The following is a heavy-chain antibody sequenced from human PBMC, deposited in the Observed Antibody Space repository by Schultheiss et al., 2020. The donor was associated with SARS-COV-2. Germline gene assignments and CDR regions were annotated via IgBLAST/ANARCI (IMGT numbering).Heavy chain of an antibody. D-gene: IGHD4-17*01. CDR1: GGSISSSSYY. V-gene: IGHV4-30-4*08. Sequence: SETLSLTCSVSGGSISSSSYYWGWIRQPPGKGLEWIGYIYYSGSTNYNPSLKSRVTISVDTSKNQFSLKLSSVTAADTAVYYCARGSVTQHYYYYYGMDVWGQGTTVTVSS. CDR2: IYYSGST. J-gene: IGHJ6*02. CDR3: ARGSVTQHYYYYYGMDV.